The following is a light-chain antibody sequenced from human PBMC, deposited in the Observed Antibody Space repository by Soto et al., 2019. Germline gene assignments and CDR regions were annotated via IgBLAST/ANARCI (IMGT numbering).Light chain of an antibody. CDR3: SSYTSGSSLM. Sequence: QSALTQPASVSGSPGQSITISCTGTSSDVGGYNYVSWYQQHPGKAPKLMIYEVSNRPSGVSNRFSGSKSGNTASLTISGLKAEDEADYYCSSYTSGSSLMFGGGTQLTVL. CDR2: EVS. V-gene: IGLV2-14*01. J-gene: IGLJ7*01. CDR1: SSDVGGYNY.